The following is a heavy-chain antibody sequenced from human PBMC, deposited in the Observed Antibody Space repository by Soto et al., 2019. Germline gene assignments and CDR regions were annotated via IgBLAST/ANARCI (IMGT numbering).Heavy chain of an antibody. CDR1: GFTFSSYS. CDR3: ARDHLVRYSSGWYD. CDR2: ISSSSSYI. Sequence: PGGSLRLSCAASGFTFSSYSMNWVRQAPGKGLEWVSSISSSSSYIYYADSVKGRFTISRDNAKNSLYLQMNSLRAEDTAVYYCARDHLVRYSSGWYDWGQGTLVTVSS. V-gene: IGHV3-21*01. D-gene: IGHD6-19*01. J-gene: IGHJ4*02.